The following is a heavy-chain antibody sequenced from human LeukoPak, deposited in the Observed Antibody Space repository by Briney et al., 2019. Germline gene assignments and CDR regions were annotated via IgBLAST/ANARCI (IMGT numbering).Heavy chain of an antibody. V-gene: IGHV1-46*01. CDR3: ATGELYYYDSSGYDY. CDR1: GYTFTSYY. CDR2: INPSGGST. Sequence: ASVKVSCKASGYTFTSYYMHWVRQAPGQGLEWMGIINPSGGSTSYAQKFQGRVTMTRDTSISTAYMELSRLRSDDTAVYYCATGELYYYDSSGYDYWGQGTLVTVSS. D-gene: IGHD3-22*01. J-gene: IGHJ4*02.